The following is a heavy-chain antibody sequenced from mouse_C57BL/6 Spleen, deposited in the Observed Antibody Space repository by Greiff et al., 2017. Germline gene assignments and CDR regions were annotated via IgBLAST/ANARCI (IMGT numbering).Heavy chain of an antibody. CDR3: ARGSYYSNYFFDY. CDR1: GYTFTSYW. V-gene: IGHV1-59*01. Sequence: VQLQQPGAELVRPGTSVKLSCKASGYTFTSYWMHWVKQRPGQGLEWIGVIDPSDSYTNYNQKFKGKATLSVDTSSSTAYMQLSSLTSEDSAVYYCARGSYYSNYFFDYWGQGTTLTVSS. CDR2: IDPSDSYT. D-gene: IGHD2-5*01. J-gene: IGHJ2*01.